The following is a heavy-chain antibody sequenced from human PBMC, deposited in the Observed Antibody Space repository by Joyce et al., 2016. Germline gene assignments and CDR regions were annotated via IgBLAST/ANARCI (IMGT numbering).Heavy chain of an antibody. D-gene: IGHD3-22*01. CDR3: ARRYYYDSSGYLFDY. CDR1: GYNFTTYL. J-gene: IGHJ4*02. CDR2: IYPGDSDT. Sequence: EVQLVQSGAEVKKPGESLKISCKGSGYNFTTYLIGWVRQMPGKGLEWMGSIYPGDSDTRYSPSFQGQVTIAADTSISTAYLQWSSLKASDTAMYYCARRYYYDSSGYLFDYWGQGTLVTVSS. V-gene: IGHV5-51*03.